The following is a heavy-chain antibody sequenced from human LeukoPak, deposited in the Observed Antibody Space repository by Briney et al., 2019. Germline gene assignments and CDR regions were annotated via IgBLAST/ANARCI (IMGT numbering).Heavy chain of an antibody. D-gene: IGHD2-8*01. CDR2: IFHSGTT. V-gene: IGHV4-59*12. CDR1: GGSISSYY. J-gene: IGHJ4*02. Sequence: SETLSLTCTASGGSISSYYWSWIRQPPGKGLEWIGRIFHSGTTDYNTSPKGRVTILVDKSKNQFSLTLTSVSAADTAVYYCARGRRVVLMVYTIGGEYYFDYWGQGTLVTVSS. CDR3: ARGRRVVLMVYTIGGEYYFDY.